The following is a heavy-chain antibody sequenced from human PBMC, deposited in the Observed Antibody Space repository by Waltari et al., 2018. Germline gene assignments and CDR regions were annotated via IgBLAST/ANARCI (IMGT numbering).Heavy chain of an antibody. CDR3: ARRYDSSGWGAFDI. J-gene: IGHJ3*02. CDR1: GFTFSSYG. V-gene: IGHV3-33*01. Sequence: QVQLVESGGGVVQPGRSLRLSCAASGFTFSSYGMHWVRQAPGKGLEWVAVIWYDGSNKYYADSVKGRFTISRDNSKNTLYLQMNSLRAEDTAVYYCARRYDSSGWGAFDIWGQGTMVTVSS. CDR2: IWYDGSNK. D-gene: IGHD3-22*01.